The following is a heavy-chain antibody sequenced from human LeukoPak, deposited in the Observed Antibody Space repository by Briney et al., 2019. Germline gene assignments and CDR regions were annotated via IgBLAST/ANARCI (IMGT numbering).Heavy chain of an antibody. V-gene: IGHV3-23*01. Sequence: GSLRLSCAASGFTFSSYAMSWVRQAPGKGLEWVSAISGSGGSTYYADSVKGRFTIPRDNSKNTLYLQMNSLRAEDTAVYYCAKGSRSAPRHFDYWGQGTLVTVSS. CDR1: GFTFSSYA. D-gene: IGHD3-10*01. CDR3: AKGSRSAPRHFDY. J-gene: IGHJ4*02. CDR2: ISGSGGST.